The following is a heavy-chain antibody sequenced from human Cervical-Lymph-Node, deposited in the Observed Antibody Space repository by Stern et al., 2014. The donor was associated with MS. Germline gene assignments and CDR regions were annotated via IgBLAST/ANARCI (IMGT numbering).Heavy chain of an antibody. J-gene: IGHJ4*02. CDR3: ASSPATPSGYDRFDY. Sequence: VQLVESGAEVKKPGESLKISCEASGYLFDDYWIGWVRQMSGRGLELVAIIFPRDSNTRYSPSVQGQVTISADTSIRTAYLPWSSRRASDPAIYYCASSPATPSGYDRFDYWGQGALVTVSS. D-gene: IGHD5-12*01. CDR1: GYLFDDYW. CDR2: IFPRDSNT. V-gene: IGHV5-51*03.